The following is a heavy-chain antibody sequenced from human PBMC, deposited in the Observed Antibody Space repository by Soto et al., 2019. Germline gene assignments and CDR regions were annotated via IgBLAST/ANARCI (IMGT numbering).Heavy chain of an antibody. CDR3: AREKQREPYYYYGMDV. V-gene: IGHV3-33*01. CDR1: GFTFSSYG. Sequence: QVQLVESGGGVVQPGRSLRLSCAASGFTFSSYGMHWVRQAPGKGLEWVAVIWYDGSNKYYADSVKGRFTISRDNSKNXLYLQMNSLRAEDTAVYYCAREKQREPYYYYGMDVWGQGTTVTVSS. D-gene: IGHD6-25*01. J-gene: IGHJ6*02. CDR2: IWYDGSNK.